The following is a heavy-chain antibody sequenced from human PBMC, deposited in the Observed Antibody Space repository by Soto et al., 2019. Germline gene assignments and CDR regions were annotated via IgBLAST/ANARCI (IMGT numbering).Heavy chain of an antibody. CDR1: GGTFSNFV. J-gene: IGHJ4*02. CDR2: ITPIFGTP. V-gene: IGHV1-69*14. Sequence: QVQLVQSGAEVKKPGSSVRVSCKASGGTFSNFVMNWVRQAHGQGLEWMGRITPIFGTPIYAQKFQGRVTITADKSTSTAFMELSSLRSDDTAVYYCARGYYFDYWGQGTLVTVSS. CDR3: ARGYYFDY.